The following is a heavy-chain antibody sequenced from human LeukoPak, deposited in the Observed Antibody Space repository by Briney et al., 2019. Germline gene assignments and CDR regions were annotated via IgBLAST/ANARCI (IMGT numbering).Heavy chain of an antibody. J-gene: IGHJ4*02. V-gene: IGHV4-59*08. CDR1: GGSISGFY. CDR3: ARHRGGSYYENIYFDY. CDR2: TYYGGST. D-gene: IGHD1-26*01. Sequence: SETLSLTCTVSGGSISGFYWTWIRQPPGKALEWIGYTYYGGSTHYNPSLESRVTISVDTSKNQFSLELTSVTTADTAVYYCARHRGGSYYENIYFDYWGQGTLVTVSS.